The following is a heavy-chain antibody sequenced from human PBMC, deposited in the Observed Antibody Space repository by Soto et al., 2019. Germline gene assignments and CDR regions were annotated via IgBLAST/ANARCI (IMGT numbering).Heavy chain of an antibody. V-gene: IGHV1-8*01. CDR3: ARGLFRAHYYHNWFGP. J-gene: IGHJ5*02. CDR1: GYTFNTYD. D-gene: IGHD3-3*02. Sequence: LVQSGAEVKQPGASVKVSCKASGYTFNTYDINWVRQASGQGLEWMGWMNPKSGNTGYPQEFQGMCTMTRNTSINAAYLELSSLRSEDTVISFCARGLFRAHYYHNWFGPWGQGTLVTVSS. CDR2: MNPKSGNT.